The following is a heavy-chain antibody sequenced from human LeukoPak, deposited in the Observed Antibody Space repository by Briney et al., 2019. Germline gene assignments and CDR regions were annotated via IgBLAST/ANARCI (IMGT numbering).Heavy chain of an antibody. J-gene: IGHJ4*02. CDR1: GFIFSSYG. D-gene: IGHD1-26*01. CDR2: IRYNGSHK. Sequence: PGGSLRLSCAVSGFIFSSYGMNRVRQAPGKGLEWVAFIRYNGSHKNYADSVKGRFTISRDNSQNTLYLQMNSLRPEDTAVYYCAKGGSTSGAFDYWGQGTLVIVSS. CDR3: AKGGSTSGAFDY. V-gene: IGHV3-30*02.